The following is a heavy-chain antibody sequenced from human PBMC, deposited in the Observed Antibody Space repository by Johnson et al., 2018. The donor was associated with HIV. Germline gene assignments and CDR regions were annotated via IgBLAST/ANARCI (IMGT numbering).Heavy chain of an antibody. D-gene: IGHD6-13*01. CDR3: TRSIAATGRDALDI. CDR1: GFTFSSYA. V-gene: IGHV3-43D*03. J-gene: IGHJ3*02. CDR2: IRWDGAIT. Sequence: EVQLVESGGGVVQPGRSLRLSCAASGFTFSSYAMHWVRQVPGNGLEWVSLIRWDGAITHYADSVKGRFTISRDDSKNTLYLQMNSLKTEDTAVYYCTRSIAATGRDALDIWGQGTMVTVSS.